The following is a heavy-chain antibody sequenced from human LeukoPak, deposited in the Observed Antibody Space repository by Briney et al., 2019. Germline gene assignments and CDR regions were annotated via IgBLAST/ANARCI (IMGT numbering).Heavy chain of an antibody. Sequence: GGSLRLSCAASEFIFSTYSMNWVRQAPGKGLEWVSYISSSSSTIYYADSVKGRFTISRDNAGNSLYLQMNSLGAEDTAVYYCARDDHYNYYYMDVWGKGTTVTVSS. CDR3: ARDDHYNYYYMDV. CDR2: ISSSSSTI. J-gene: IGHJ6*03. CDR1: EFIFSTYS. V-gene: IGHV3-48*01.